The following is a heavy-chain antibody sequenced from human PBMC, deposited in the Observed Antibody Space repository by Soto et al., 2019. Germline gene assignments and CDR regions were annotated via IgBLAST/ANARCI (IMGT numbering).Heavy chain of an antibody. CDR3: AKRARSGWFYWYFDL. Sequence: GGSLRLSCAASGFTFSSYGMHWVRQAPGKGLEWVAVISYDGSNKYYADSVKGRFTISRDNSKNTLYLQMNSLRAEDTAVYYCAKRARSGWFYWYFDLWGRGTLVTVSS. D-gene: IGHD6-19*01. CDR1: GFTFSSYG. J-gene: IGHJ2*01. V-gene: IGHV3-30*18. CDR2: ISYDGSNK.